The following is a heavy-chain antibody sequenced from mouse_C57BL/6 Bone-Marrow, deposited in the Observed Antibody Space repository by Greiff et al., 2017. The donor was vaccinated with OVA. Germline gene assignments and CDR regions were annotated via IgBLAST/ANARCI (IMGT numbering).Heavy chain of an antibody. D-gene: IGHD2-4*01. J-gene: IGHJ3*01. CDR2: IYPGDGDT. CDR1: GYAFSSYW. V-gene: IGHV1-80*01. CDR3: ARERVYYDYGWFAY. Sequence: QVQLKQSGAELVKPGASVKISCKASGYAFSSYWMNWVKQRPGKGLEWIGQIYPGDGDTNYNGKFKGKATLTADKSSSTAYMQLSSLTSEDSAVYFCARERVYYDYGWFAYWGQGTLVTVSA.